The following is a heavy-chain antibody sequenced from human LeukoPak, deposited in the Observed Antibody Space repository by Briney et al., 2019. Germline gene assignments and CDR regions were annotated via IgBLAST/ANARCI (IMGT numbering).Heavy chain of an antibody. CDR1: GFXFSSYA. Sequence: GGSLRLSCAASGFXFSSYAIHWVRQAPGKGLEWVAVISYDGSNKYYADSVKGRFTISRDNSKNTLYLQMNSLRAEDTAVYYCASLAVAGTFTLDYWGQGTLVTVSS. CDR3: ASLAVAGTFTLDY. J-gene: IGHJ4*02. CDR2: ISYDGSNK. V-gene: IGHV3-30-3*01. D-gene: IGHD6-19*01.